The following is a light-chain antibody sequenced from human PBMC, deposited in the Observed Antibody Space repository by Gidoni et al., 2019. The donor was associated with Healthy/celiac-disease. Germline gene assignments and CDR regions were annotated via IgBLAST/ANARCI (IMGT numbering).Light chain of an antibody. V-gene: IGLV3-1*01. CDR2: QAS. Sequence: SYELTQPPSVSVSPGQTASITCSGDKLGDKYACWYQQKPGQSPVLVIYQASKRPSGIPERFSGSNSGNTATLTISGIQAMDEADYYCQAWDSSLVVFGGGTKLTVL. J-gene: IGLJ2*01. CDR3: QAWDSSLVV. CDR1: KLGDKY.